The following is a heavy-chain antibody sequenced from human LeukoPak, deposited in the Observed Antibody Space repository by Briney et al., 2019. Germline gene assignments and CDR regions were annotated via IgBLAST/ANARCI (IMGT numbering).Heavy chain of an antibody. Sequence: SVKVSCKASGGTFSSYAISWVRQAPGQGLEWMGGIIPIFGTANYAQKFQGRVTITTDESTSTAYMELSSLRSEDTAVYYCASIPNRYSGYVEFDYWGQGTLVTVSS. V-gene: IGHV1-69*05. CDR2: IIPIFGTA. CDR3: ASIPNRYSGYVEFDY. CDR1: GGTFSSYA. D-gene: IGHD5-12*01. J-gene: IGHJ4*02.